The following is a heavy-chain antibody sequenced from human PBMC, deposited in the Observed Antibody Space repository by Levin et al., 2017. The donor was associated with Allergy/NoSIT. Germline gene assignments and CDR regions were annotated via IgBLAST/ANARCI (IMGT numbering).Heavy chain of an antibody. J-gene: IGHJ6*02. V-gene: IGHV1-69*02. CDR1: GGTFSSYP. CDR3: ASGEAYYYYGMDV. CDR2: IIPILGIA. Sequence: ASVKVSCKASGGTFSSYPISWVRQAPGQGLEWMGRIIPILGIANYAQKFQGRVTITADKSTSTAYMELSSLRSEDTAVYYCASGEAYYYYGMDVWGQGTTVTVSS. D-gene: IGHD3-3*01.